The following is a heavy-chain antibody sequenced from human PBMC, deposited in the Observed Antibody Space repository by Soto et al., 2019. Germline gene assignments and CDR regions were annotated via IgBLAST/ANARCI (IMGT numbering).Heavy chain of an antibody. D-gene: IGHD3-10*01. CDR3: ASNYYGSGSYYNAGAFDI. CDR2: ISSSSSYI. V-gene: IGHV3-21*01. CDR1: GFTFSSYS. J-gene: IGHJ3*02. Sequence: PGGSLRLSCAASGFTFSSYSMNWVRQAPGKGLEWVSSISSSSSYIYYADSVKGRFTISRDNAKNSLYLQMNSLRAEDTAVYYCASNYYGSGSYYNAGAFDIWGQGTMVTVSS.